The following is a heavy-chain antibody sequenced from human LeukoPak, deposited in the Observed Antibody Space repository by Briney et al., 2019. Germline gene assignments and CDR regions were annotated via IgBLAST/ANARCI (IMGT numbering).Heavy chain of an antibody. D-gene: IGHD3-16*01. CDR3: ARGLDYLGAFDI. CDR2: ISAYNGNT. J-gene: IGHJ3*02. CDR1: GYTFTSYG. V-gene: IGHV1-18*01. Sequence: ASVKVSCMASGYTFTSYGISWVRQAPGQGLEWTGWISAYNGNTNYAQKLQGRVTMTTDTSPSTAYMELGSLRSDDTAVYYCARGLDYLGAFDIWGQGTMVTVSS.